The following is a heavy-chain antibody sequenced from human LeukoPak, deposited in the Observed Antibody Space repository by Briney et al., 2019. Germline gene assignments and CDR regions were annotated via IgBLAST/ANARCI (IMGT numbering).Heavy chain of an antibody. CDR3: ARSRAAAGKDY. CDR2: INHSGST. D-gene: IGHD6-13*01. Sequence: PSETLSLTCAVYGGSFSGYYWSWIRQPPGRGLEWIGEINHSGSTNYNPSLKSRVTISVDTSKNQFSLKLSSVTAADTAVYYCARSRAAAGKDYWGQGTLVTVSS. V-gene: IGHV4-34*01. J-gene: IGHJ4*02. CDR1: GGSFSGYY.